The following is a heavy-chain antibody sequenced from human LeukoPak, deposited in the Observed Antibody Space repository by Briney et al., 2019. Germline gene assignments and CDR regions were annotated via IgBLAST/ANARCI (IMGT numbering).Heavy chain of an antibody. D-gene: IGHD2-21*02. Sequence: ASVKVSCKASGYTFASYGISWVRQAPGQGLEWMGWISAYTGNTNYAQKLQGRVTMTADTSTSTAYMELRSLRSDDTAVYYCARWDCGGDCYSLRSYYYYYYMDVWGKGTTVTVSS. CDR2: ISAYTGNT. CDR1: GYTFASYG. J-gene: IGHJ6*03. V-gene: IGHV1-18*01. CDR3: ARWDCGGDCYSLRSYYYYYYMDV.